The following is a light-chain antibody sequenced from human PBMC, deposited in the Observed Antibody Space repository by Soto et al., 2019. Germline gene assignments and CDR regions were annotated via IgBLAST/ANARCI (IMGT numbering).Light chain of an antibody. CDR2: GAS. J-gene: IGKJ2*01. Sequence: PGERATLSCRASQSARSSGLAWYQQKPGQAPRLLIYGASSRATGIPDRFSGSGSGTDFTLTISRLEPEDFAVYYCQQYGSAPYTFGQGTKLEIK. CDR1: QSARSSG. V-gene: IGKV3-20*01. CDR3: QQYGSAPYT.